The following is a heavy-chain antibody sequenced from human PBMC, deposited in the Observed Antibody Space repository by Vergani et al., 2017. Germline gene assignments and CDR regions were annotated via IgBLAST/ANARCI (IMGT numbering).Heavy chain of an antibody. V-gene: IGHV3-33*01. Sequence: QGQLVESGGGIVQPGRSLTLSCVASRSTFKTYGMHWVRQAPGKGLEWVGLIYHDGSNAYYADSVKGRFTISRDNSKNTLYLQMSSLRAEDTAVYYCARDQVPAAIRLNVGNYMDVWGKGTTVIVSS. CDR2: IYHDGSNA. J-gene: IGHJ6*03. CDR1: RSTFKTYG. CDR3: ARDQVPAAIRLNVGNYMDV. D-gene: IGHD2-2*02.